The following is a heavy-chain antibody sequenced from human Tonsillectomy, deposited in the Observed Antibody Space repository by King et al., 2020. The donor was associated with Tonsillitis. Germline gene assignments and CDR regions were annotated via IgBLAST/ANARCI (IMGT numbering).Heavy chain of an antibody. D-gene: IGHD5-24*01. CDR3: ARDSGDGYNFENWFDP. CDR1: GGSISSYY. Sequence: QLQESGPGLVKPSETLSLTCTVSGGSISSYYWSWIRQPAGKGLEWIGRIYTSGSTNYNPSLKSRVTMSVDTSRNQFSLKLSSVTAADTAVYYCARDSGDGYNFENWFDPWGQGTLVTVSS. CDR2: IYTSGST. J-gene: IGHJ5*02. V-gene: IGHV4-4*07.